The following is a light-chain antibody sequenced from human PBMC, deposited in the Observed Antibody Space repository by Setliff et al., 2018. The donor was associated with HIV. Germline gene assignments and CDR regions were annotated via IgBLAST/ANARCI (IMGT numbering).Light chain of an antibody. V-gene: IGLV2-23*02. CDR1: NSDIGTYDL. Sequence: QSVLTQPASVSGSPGQAITISCTGNNSDIGTYDLVSWYQQHPGRAPKLTIFEVKRRPSGVSNRFSGSKSGNTASLTISGLRAEDEATYFCSSYTGSDTFDVFGTGTKVTVL. J-gene: IGLJ1*01. CDR2: EVK. CDR3: SSYTGSDTFDV.